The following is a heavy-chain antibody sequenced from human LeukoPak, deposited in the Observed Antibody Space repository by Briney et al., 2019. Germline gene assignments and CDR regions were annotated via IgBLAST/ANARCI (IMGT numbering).Heavy chain of an antibody. CDR1: GGSISSYY. CDR2: IYYSGST. V-gene: IGHV4-39*01. J-gene: IGHJ4*02. D-gene: IGHD3-16*01. Sequence: SETLSLTCTVSGGSISSYYWGWIRQPPGKGLEWIGSIYYSGSTYYNPSLKSRVTISVDTSKNQFSLKLSSVTAADTAVYYCARHRIRWGAFFDYWGQGTLVTVSS. CDR3: ARHRIRWGAFFDY.